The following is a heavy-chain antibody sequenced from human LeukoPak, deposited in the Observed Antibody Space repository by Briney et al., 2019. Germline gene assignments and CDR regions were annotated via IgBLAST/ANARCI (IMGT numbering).Heavy chain of an antibody. Sequence: GGSLILSCAASGFTFSIYWMSWVRQAPGRGLEWVANINQDGSEKYYVDSVKGRFTISRDNAKNSLCLQMNSLRAEDTAVYYCATSYRAAFDIWGQGTMGSYRAGFDIWGQGTMVTVSS. CDR1: GFTFSIYW. V-gene: IGHV3-7*01. D-gene: IGHD3-9*01. J-gene: IGHJ3*02. CDR2: INQDGSEK. CDR3: ATSYRAAFDIWGQGTMGSYRAGFDI.